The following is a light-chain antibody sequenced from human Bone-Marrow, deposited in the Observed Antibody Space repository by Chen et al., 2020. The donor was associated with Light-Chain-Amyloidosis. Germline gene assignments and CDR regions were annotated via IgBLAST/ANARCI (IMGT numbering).Light chain of an antibody. CDR1: QTISSNY. CDR2: GSS. Sequence: EIVLTQSPGTLSLSPGEGANLSCRASQTISSNYLTWYQQKVGQAPRLLIYGSSSRATGIPDRCTGSGSVTDFTLSISRLVPEDFTMYDCQQYGTSPLTFGGGTKVEIK. V-gene: IGKV3-20*01. CDR3: QQYGTSPLT. J-gene: IGKJ4*01.